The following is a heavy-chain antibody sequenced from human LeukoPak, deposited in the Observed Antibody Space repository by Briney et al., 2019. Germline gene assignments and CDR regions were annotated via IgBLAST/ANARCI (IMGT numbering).Heavy chain of an antibody. J-gene: IGHJ3*02. CDR2: IYPADSDT. Sequence: GESLKISCKGSGYSFTTNWIGWVRQMPGKGLEWMGIIYPADSDTRYSPSFQGQVTISADKSISTAYLQWSSLKASDTAMYYCARRSITMVRGVISDDAFDIWGQGTMVTVSS. V-gene: IGHV5-51*01. D-gene: IGHD3-10*01. CDR3: ARRSITMVRGVISDDAFDI. CDR1: GYSFTTNW.